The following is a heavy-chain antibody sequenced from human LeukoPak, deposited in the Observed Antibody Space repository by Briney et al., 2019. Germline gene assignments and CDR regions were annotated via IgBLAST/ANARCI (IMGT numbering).Heavy chain of an antibody. CDR1: GYTFTSYG. Sequence: ASVKVSCKASGYTFTSYGISWVRQAPGQGLEWMGWISAYNGNTNYAQKLQGRVTMTTDTSTSTACMELRSLRSDDTAVYYCARVPTKTSSRQWLVQVIYYFDYWGQGTLVTVSS. V-gene: IGHV1-18*01. D-gene: IGHD6-19*01. CDR2: ISAYNGNT. CDR3: ARVPTKTSSRQWLVQVIYYFDY. J-gene: IGHJ4*02.